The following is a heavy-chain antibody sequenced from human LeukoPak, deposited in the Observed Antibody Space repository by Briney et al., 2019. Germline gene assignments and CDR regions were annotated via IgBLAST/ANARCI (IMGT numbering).Heavy chain of an antibody. J-gene: IGHJ6*03. CDR1: GYTFTSYH. V-gene: IGHV1-46*01. CDR3: ARAQGSYYHYYMDV. Sequence: GASVKVSCKASGYTFTSYHLHWVRQAPGQGLEWMGIINPSGGSPNYAQKSQGRVTMTRDMSTSTVNMELSSLRSEDTAVYYCARAQGSYYHYYMDVWGKGTTVTVSS. D-gene: IGHD1-26*01. CDR2: INPSGGSP.